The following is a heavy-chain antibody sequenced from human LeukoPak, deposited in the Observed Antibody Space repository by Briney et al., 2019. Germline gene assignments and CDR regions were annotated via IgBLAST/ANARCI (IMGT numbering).Heavy chain of an antibody. Sequence: PSETLSLTCTVSGGSISSSSYYWGWIRRPPGKGLEWIGSIYYSGSTYYNPSLKSRVTISVDTSKNQFSLKLSSVTAADTAVYYCARHSYSSSYRPYYFDYWGQGTLVTVSS. CDR1: GGSISSSSYY. CDR2: IYYSGST. J-gene: IGHJ4*02. D-gene: IGHD6-6*01. V-gene: IGHV4-39*01. CDR3: ARHSYSSSYRPYYFDY.